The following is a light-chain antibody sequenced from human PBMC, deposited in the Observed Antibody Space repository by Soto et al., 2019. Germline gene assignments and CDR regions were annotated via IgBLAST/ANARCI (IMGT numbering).Light chain of an antibody. CDR1: QSVRGSS. CDR2: GVS. CDR3: QQYGSSPLT. V-gene: IGKV3-20*01. J-gene: IGKJ4*01. Sequence: DTVLRQSPGTLSLPPGDRVTLSCRASQSVRGSSLAWYQQKPGQAPRLLIYGVSSRATGIPARFSGGGSGTDFSLTISRLETEDFSVYYCQQYGSSPLTFGGGTKVDIK.